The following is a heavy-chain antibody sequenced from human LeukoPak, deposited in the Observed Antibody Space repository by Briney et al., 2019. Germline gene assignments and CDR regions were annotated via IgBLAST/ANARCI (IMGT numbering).Heavy chain of an antibody. V-gene: IGHV4-61*02. CDR3: AREAGGGIGYCSSASCYRGFDP. Sequence: PSETLSLTCTVSGGSISSGSYYWSWIRQPAGKGLEWIGRIYTSGSTNYNPSLKSRVTISVDTSKNQFSLKLSSVTAADTAVYYCAREAGGGIGYCSSASCYRGFDPWGQGTLVTVFS. CDR1: GGSISSGSYY. D-gene: IGHD2-2*02. CDR2: IYTSGST. J-gene: IGHJ5*02.